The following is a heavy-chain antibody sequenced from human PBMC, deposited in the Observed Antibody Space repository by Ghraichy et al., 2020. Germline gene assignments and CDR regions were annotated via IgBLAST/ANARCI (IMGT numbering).Heavy chain of an antibody. J-gene: IGHJ6*02. V-gene: IGHV1-18*01. D-gene: IGHD3-10*01. CDR2: ISAYNGNT. CDR3: ARMKWRLWFGEVYASDYYYGMDV. Sequence: ASVKVSCKASGYTFTSYGISWVRQAPGQGLEWMGWISAYNGNTNYAQKLQGRVTMTTDTSTSTAYMELRSLRSDDTAVYYCARMKWRLWFGEVYASDYYYGMDVWGQGTTVTVSS. CDR1: GYTFTSYG.